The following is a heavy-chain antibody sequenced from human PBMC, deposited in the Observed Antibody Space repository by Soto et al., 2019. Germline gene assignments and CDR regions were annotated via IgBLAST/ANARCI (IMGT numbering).Heavy chain of an antibody. CDR3: AGAHRSAVNFDTSRASFDP. CDR1: GYTFTNYY. D-gene: IGHD3-22*01. Sequence: ASVKVSCKASGYTFTNYYLHWVRQAPGQGLEWVGIVNPSGGTTSHAQKFQGRVTMTWDTSTSTVYLELSSLRSEDTAVYGCAGAHRSAVNFDTSRASFDPWGQGSRVTVSS. CDR2: VNPSGGTT. J-gene: IGHJ5*02. V-gene: IGHV1-46*01.